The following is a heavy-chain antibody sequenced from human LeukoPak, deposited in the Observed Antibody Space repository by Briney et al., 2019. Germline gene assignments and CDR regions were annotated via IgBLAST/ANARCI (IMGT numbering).Heavy chain of an antibody. CDR1: GFTFSSYW. J-gene: IGHJ4*02. D-gene: IGHD3-3*01. CDR2: IKQDGSEK. CDR3: ARDISYYDFWSGYYTGQNFDH. V-gene: IGHV3-7*01. Sequence: GGSLRLSCAASGFTFSSYWMSWVRQAPGKGLEWVANIKQDGSEKYYVDSVKGRFTISRDNAKNSLYLQMNSLRAEDTAVYYCARDISYYDFWSGYYTGQNFDHWGQGTLVTVSS.